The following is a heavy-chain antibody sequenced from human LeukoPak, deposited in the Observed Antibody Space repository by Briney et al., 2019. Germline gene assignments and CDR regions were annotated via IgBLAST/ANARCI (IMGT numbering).Heavy chain of an antibody. D-gene: IGHD4-17*01. J-gene: IGHJ6*02. CDR3: AKYMTTVTKYGMDV. V-gene: IGHV3-48*01. Sequence: PGGSLRLSCAASGFTFSSYSMNWVRQAPGKGLVWVSYISSSSSTIYYADSVKGRFTISRDNSKNTLYLQMNSLRAEDTAVYYCAKYMTTVTKYGMDVWGQGTTVTVSS. CDR1: GFTFSSYS. CDR2: ISSSSSTI.